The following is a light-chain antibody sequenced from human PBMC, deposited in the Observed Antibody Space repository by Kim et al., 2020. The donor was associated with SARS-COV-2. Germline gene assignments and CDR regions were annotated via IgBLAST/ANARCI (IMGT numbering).Light chain of an antibody. CDR3: QQYDNLPYT. Sequence: SASVGDRVTITCQERKDISNYLNWYQQKPGKAPKLLIYDASNLETGVPSRFSGSGSGTDFTFTISSLQPEDIATYYCQQYDNLPYTFGQGTKLEI. CDR1: KDISNY. V-gene: IGKV1-33*01. CDR2: DAS. J-gene: IGKJ2*01.